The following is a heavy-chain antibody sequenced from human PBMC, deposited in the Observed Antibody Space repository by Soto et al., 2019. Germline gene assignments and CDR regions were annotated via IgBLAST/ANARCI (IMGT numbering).Heavy chain of an antibody. D-gene: IGHD3-3*01. CDR1: GFTFSSYG. J-gene: IGHJ4*02. CDR3: AKDTYDFWSGYSGAIDY. CDR2: ISYDGSNK. V-gene: IGHV3-30*18. Sequence: GGSLRLSCAASGFTFSSYGMHWVRQAPGKGLEWVAVISYDGSNKYYADSVKGRFTISRDNSKNTLYLQMNSLRAEDTDVYYCAKDTYDFWSGYSGAIDYWGQGT.